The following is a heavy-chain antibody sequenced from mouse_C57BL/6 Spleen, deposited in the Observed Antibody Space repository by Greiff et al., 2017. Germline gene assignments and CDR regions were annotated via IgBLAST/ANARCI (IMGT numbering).Heavy chain of an antibody. CDR3: TRGNYDDWDFDV. V-gene: IGHV5S21*01. CDR1: GFTFSSYA. Sequence: EVKLVESGEGLVKPGGSLKLSCAASGFTFSSYAMSWVRQTPEKRLEWVAYISSGGDYIYYADTVKGRFNISRDNARNTLYLQMGSLKSEDTAMYYCTRGNYDDWDFDVWGTGTTVTVSS. J-gene: IGHJ1*03. D-gene: IGHD2-4*01. CDR2: ISSGGDYI.